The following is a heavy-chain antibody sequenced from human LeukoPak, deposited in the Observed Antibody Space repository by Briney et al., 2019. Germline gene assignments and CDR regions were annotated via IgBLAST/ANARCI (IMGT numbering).Heavy chain of an antibody. CDR1: GFTFSDNY. V-gene: IGHV3-11*01. CDR3: ARDDYSSSSVDY. J-gene: IGHJ4*02. Sequence: GGSLRLSCAASGFTFSDNYMSWIRQAPGKGLEWVSYISVSGSTIYYTDSVKGRFTISRDNAKNSLFLQMNSLRAEDTAVYYCARDDYSSSSVDYWGQGTLVTVSS. D-gene: IGHD6-6*01. CDR2: ISVSGSTI.